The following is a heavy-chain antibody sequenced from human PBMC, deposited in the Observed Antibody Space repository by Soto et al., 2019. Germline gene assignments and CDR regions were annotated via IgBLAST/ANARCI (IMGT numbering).Heavy chain of an antibody. D-gene: IGHD3-22*01. Sequence: GGSLRLSCAASEFTFSSYAMHWVRQAPGKGLEWVAVISYDGSNKYYADSVKGRFTISRDNSKNTLYLQMNSLRAEDTAVYYCARVHYYDSSGYADYWGQGTLVTVSS. CDR2: ISYDGSNK. V-gene: IGHV3-30-3*01. J-gene: IGHJ4*02. CDR1: EFTFSSYA. CDR3: ARVHYYDSSGYADY.